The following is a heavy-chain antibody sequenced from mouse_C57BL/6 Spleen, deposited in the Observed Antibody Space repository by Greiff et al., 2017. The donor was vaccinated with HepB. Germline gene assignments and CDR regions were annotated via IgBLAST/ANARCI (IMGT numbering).Heavy chain of an antibody. CDR3: ARRAYYSNYGFAY. Sequence: QVQLQQPGAELVKPGASVKLSCKASGYTFTSYWMQWVKQRPGQGLEWIGEIDPSDSYTNYNQKFKGKATLTVDTSSSTAYMQLSSLTSEDSAVYYCARRAYYSNYGFAYWAQGTLVTVSA. D-gene: IGHD2-5*01. CDR1: GYTFTSYW. CDR2: IDPSDSYT. J-gene: IGHJ3*01. V-gene: IGHV1-50*01.